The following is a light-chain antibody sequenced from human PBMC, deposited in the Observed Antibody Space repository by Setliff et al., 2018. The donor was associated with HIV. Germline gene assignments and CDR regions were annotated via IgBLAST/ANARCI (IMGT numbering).Light chain of an antibody. J-gene: IGLJ1*01. CDR1: SSDFGGYNY. CDR2: DVI. V-gene: IGLV2-14*03. CDR3: SSYTSRNTYV. Sequence: QSVLTQPASVSGSPGQSLTISCTGASSDFGGYNYVSWYEQHPGKAPKLMIYDVIQRPSGVSNRSSCSKSGNTAYLTISGLQAEEEADYYCSSYTSRNTYVFGTGTKVTVL.